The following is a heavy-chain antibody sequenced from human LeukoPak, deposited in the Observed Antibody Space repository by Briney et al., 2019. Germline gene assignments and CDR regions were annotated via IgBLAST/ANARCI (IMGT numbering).Heavy chain of an antibody. V-gene: IGHV1-3*01. CDR3: ARGAAEGLDY. D-gene: IGHD6-13*01. J-gene: IGHJ4*02. Sequence: ASVKVSCKASGYTSTSYSVHWVRQAPGQRLEWMGWINAGNGNTKYSQKFQGRVTITRDTSANTAYMELSSLTSEDTAVYHCARGAAEGLDYWGQGILVTVSS. CDR1: GYTSTSYS. CDR2: INAGNGNT.